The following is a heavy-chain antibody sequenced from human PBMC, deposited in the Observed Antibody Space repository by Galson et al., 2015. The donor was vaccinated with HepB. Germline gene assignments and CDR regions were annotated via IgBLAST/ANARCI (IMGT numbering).Heavy chain of an antibody. Sequence: SLRLSCAASGFTITRYNMNWVRQAPGKGLEWVSSISSGSSYIYYADSLKGRFTISRDNAKNSLYLEMSSLRAEDTAVYYCASEGYSNGYFLAWGQGTLVTVSS. CDR1: GFTITRYN. CDR3: ASEGYSNGYFLA. V-gene: IGHV3-21*06. CDR2: ISSGSSYI. J-gene: IGHJ5*02. D-gene: IGHD4-11*01.